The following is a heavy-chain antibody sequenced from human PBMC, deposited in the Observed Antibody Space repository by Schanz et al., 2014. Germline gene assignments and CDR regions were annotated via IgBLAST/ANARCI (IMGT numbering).Heavy chain of an antibody. V-gene: IGHV1-69*09. CDR3: ARDPQYYYGSGRGY. J-gene: IGHJ4*02. CDR1: GGTFRSYT. Sequence: QLVQSGAEVKKPGSSVKVSCKASGGTFRSYTVSWVRQAPGQGLEWMGRITPTLGKVDYAQKFQGRVTITADISTSTAYMELISLTSEDTAVYYCARDPQYYYGSGRGYWGQGTLVTVST. D-gene: IGHD3-10*01. CDR2: ITPTLGKV.